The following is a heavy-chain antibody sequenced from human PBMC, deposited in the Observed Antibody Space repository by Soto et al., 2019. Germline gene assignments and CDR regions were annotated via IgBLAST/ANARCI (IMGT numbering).Heavy chain of an antibody. J-gene: IGHJ5*02. CDR3: ARGARIILLWFGERWFDP. D-gene: IGHD3-10*01. Sequence: SETLSLTCAVYGGSFSGYYWSWIRQPPGKGLEWIGEINHSGSTNYNPSLKSRVTISVDTSKNQFSLKLSSVTAADTAVYYCARGARIILLWFGERWFDPWGQGTRGTVSS. CDR2: INHSGST. V-gene: IGHV4-34*01. CDR1: GGSFSGYY.